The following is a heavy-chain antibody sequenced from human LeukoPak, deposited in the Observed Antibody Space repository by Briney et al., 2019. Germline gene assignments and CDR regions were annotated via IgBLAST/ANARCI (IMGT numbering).Heavy chain of an antibody. CDR2: ISSNGGST. D-gene: IGHD4-23*01. CDR1: GFTFSSYA. Sequence: GSLRLSCAASGFTFSSYAMHWVRQAPGKGLEYVSAISSNGGSTYYANSVKGRFTISRDNSKNTLYLQMGSLRAEDMAVYYCARTTVVTLDAFDIRGQGTMVTVSS. V-gene: IGHV3-64*01. J-gene: IGHJ3*02. CDR3: ARTTVVTLDAFDI.